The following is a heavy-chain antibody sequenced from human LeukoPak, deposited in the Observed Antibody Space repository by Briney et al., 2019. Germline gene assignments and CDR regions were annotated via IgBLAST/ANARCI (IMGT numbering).Heavy chain of an antibody. CDR3: AREVGGSAFDI. D-gene: IGHD3-16*01. V-gene: IGHV3-53*04. Sequence: GGSLRLSCAASGFTFDDYGMSWVRQAPGKGLEWVSIIYSGGSTYYADSVKGRFTISRHNSKNTLYLQMNSLRAEDTAVYYCAREVGGSAFDIWGQGTMVTVSS. CDR2: IYSGGST. CDR1: GFTFDDYG. J-gene: IGHJ3*02.